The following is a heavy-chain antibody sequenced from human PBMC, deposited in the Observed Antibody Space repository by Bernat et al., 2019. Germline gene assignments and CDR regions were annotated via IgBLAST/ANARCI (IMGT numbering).Heavy chain of an antibody. J-gene: IGHJ4*02. CDR2: IRGSGGTT. V-gene: IGHV3-23*04. Sequence: VQLVESGGGLVQPGGSLRLSCAASGFPFSSYGMSWVRQAPGKGLEWVSSIRGSGGTTYYADSVKGRFTISRDNSENMLFLQMTSLRAEDTAVYYCAKGRGNSWYIDYWGQGALVTVSS. D-gene: IGHD3-10*01. CDR1: GFPFSSYG. CDR3: AKGRGNSWYIDY.